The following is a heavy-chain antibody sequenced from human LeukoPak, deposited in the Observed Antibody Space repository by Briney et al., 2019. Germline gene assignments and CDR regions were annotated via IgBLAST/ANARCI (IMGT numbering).Heavy chain of an antibody. CDR1: GGSFSNFG. CDR3: ARAGTSSGWYDY. Sequence: ASVKVSCKASGGSFSNFGISWVRQAPGQGLEWMGWISAYNGNTNYAQKLQGRVTMTTDTSTSTAYMELRSLRSDDTAVYYCARAGTSSGWYDYWGQGTLVTVSS. V-gene: IGHV1-18*01. D-gene: IGHD6-19*01. J-gene: IGHJ4*02. CDR2: ISAYNGNT.